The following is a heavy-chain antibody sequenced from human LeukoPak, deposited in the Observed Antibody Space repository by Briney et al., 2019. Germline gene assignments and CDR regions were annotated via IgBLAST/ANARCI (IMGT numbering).Heavy chain of an antibody. Sequence: ASVKVSCKASGYTFARYTIHWVRQAPGQGLEWMGIINPSGGSTSYAQKFQGRVTMTRDTSTSTVYMELSSLRSEDTAVYYCARDRVYCSGGSCYSNGFDPWGQGTLVTVSS. J-gene: IGHJ5*02. CDR1: GYTFARYT. D-gene: IGHD2-15*01. CDR2: INPSGGST. V-gene: IGHV1-46*01. CDR3: ARDRVYCSGGSCYSNGFDP.